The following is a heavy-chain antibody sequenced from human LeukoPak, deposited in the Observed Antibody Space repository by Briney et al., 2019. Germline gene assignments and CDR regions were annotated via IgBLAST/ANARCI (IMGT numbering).Heavy chain of an antibody. CDR1: GFPFSNYA. CDR3: GKDTYDFWGGVDY. J-gene: IGHJ4*02. D-gene: IGHD3-3*01. CDR2: ITGSGGST. V-gene: IGHV3-23*01. Sequence: GSLRLSCGSSGFPFSNYAVRGVREAPGKGLAWVSTITGSGGSTYYTGPLRARFTFSRDNPKNTLSLQMNLLRPENTPIYYCGKDTYDFWGGVDYWGRGTLVSVSS.